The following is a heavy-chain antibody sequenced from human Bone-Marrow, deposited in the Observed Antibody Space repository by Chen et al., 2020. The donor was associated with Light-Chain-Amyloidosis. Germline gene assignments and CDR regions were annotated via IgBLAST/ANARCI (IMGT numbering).Heavy chain of an antibody. D-gene: IGHD3-10*01. CDR3: TSYYGSGSYLYYSDF. J-gene: IGHJ4*02. CDR1: GFSLGDYA. V-gene: IGHV3-49*05. Sequence: EVQLVESGGGLVKPGRSLRVSCTTSGFSLGDYAMSWFRQAPGKGLEWVGFIRTEAYGGTTEYAASMKGRFTISRDDSKSIAYLHMTSLKTEDTAVYYCTSYYGSGSYLYYSDFWGQGTLVTVSS. CDR2: IRTEAYGGTT.